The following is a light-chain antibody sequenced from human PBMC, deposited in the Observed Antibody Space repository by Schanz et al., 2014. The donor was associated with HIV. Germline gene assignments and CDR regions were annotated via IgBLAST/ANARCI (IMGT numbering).Light chain of an antibody. Sequence: DIQMTQSPSTLSASVGDRVTITCRASQNIGNWLAWYQQRPGEAPKLLMYQASTLQSGVPSRFSGSGSGTAFSLTISSLQPEDFATYYCRHHVSYLWTFGQGTKVEMK. V-gene: IGKV1-5*03. J-gene: IGKJ1*01. CDR2: QAS. CDR3: RHHVSYLWT. CDR1: QNIGNW.